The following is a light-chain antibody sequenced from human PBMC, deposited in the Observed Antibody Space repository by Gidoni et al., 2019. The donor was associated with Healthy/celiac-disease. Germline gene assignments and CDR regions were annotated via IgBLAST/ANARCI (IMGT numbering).Light chain of an antibody. J-gene: IGLJ1*01. CDR1: SSNIGSNT. V-gene: IGLV1-44*01. CDR3: AAWDDSLNGYV. CDR2: SNN. Sequence: QSVLTQPPSASGTPGQRVTIPCPGSSSNIGSNTVNWYQQLPGTAPKLLIYSNNQRPSGVPDRFSGSKSGTSASLAISGLQAEDEADYYCAAWDDSLNGYVFGTGTKVTVL.